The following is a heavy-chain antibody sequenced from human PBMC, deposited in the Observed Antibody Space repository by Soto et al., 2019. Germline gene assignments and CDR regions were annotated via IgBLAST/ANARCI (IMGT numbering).Heavy chain of an antibody. J-gene: IGHJ6*02. CDR2: IYNSGVT. CDR3: ARDGSDSYGLDV. D-gene: IGHD6-25*01. Sequence: PSETVSLTCTVSGGSIISYYWSWIRQPAGKGLEWIGRIYNSGVTTYNPSLMSRVTLSVDTSKNHFSLKLTSVSAADTAVYYCARDGSDSYGLDVWGQGTTVTVSS. V-gene: IGHV4-4*07. CDR1: GGSIISYY.